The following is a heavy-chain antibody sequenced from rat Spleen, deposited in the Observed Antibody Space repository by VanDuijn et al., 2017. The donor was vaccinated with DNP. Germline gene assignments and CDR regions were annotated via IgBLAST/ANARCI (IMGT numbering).Heavy chain of an antibody. CDR2: ISHDGGGT. Sequence: EVQLVETGGGLVQPGRSLKLSCAASGFPFSDYFMAWVRQAPNKGLEWVASISHDGGGTFYGDSVKGRFTISRDNAKSTLYLQMDSLRSEDTATYYCATRTTQGFFDYWGQGVMVTVSS. CDR3: ATRTTQGFFDY. J-gene: IGHJ2*01. D-gene: IGHD1-10*01. V-gene: IGHV5-22*01. CDR1: GFPFSDYF.